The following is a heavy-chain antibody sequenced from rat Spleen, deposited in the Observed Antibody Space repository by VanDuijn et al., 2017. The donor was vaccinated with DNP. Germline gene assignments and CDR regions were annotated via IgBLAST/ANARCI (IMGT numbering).Heavy chain of an antibody. CDR2: IGPNGNIV. V-gene: IGHV5S13*01. J-gene: IGHJ2*01. CDR3: AKDAFDY. CDR1: GFTFSDYG. Sequence: EVQLVEAGGGLVQPGRSVKLSCAVSGFTFSDYGMAWVLQAPTKGLEWVASIGPNGNIVYYRDSVKGRFTVSRDNARNTLYLQMESLRSEDTATYYCAKDAFDYWGQGVMVTVSS.